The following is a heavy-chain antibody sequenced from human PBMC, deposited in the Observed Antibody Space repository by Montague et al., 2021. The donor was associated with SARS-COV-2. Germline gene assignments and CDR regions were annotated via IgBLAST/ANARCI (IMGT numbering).Heavy chain of an antibody. V-gene: IGHV4-38-2*02. J-gene: IGHJ6*02. CDR3: AVNSDYYYYYGMDV. Sequence: SETLSLTCNVSGYSISSGYYCGWIRQPPGKGLEWIGSIYHSGSTSYNTSLKSRVTISVDTSKNQFSLQLISVTAADTAVYFCAVNSDYYYYYGMDVWGQGTTVTVSS. CDR1: GYSISSGYY. D-gene: IGHD2-21*02. CDR2: IYHSGST.